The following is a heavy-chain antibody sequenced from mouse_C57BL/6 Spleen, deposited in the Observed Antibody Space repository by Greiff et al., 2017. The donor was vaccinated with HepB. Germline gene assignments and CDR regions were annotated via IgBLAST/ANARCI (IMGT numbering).Heavy chain of an antibody. V-gene: IGHV1-50*01. J-gene: IGHJ1*03. Sequence: QVQLKQPGAELVKPGASVKLSCKASGYTFTSYWMQWVKQRPGQGLEWIGEIDPSDSYTNYNQKFKGKATLTVDTSSSTAYMQLSSLTSEDSAVYYCARGGDDYDWYFDVWGTGTTVTVSS. CDR2: IDPSDSYT. CDR3: ARGGDDYDWYFDV. CDR1: GYTFTSYW. D-gene: IGHD2-4*01.